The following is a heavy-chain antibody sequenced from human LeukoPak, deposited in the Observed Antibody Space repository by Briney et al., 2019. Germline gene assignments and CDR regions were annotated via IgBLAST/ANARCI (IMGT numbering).Heavy chain of an antibody. CDR2: IYHSGST. CDR3: ARDAGYCSSTSCYPLGMDV. V-gene: IGHV4-4*02. D-gene: IGHD2-2*01. Sequence: PSETLSLTCAVSGGSISSSNWWSWVRQPPGKGLEWIGEIYHSGSTNYNPSLKSRVTISVDKSKNQFSLKLSSVIAADTAVYYCARDAGYCSSTSCYPLGMDVWGQGTTVTVSS. CDR1: GGSISSSNW. J-gene: IGHJ6*02.